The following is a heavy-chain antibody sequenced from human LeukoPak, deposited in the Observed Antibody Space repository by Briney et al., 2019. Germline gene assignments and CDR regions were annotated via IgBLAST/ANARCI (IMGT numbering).Heavy chain of an antibody. CDR2: ITSSSRYI. D-gene: IGHD1-26*01. CDR3: ARDPYSGSYGDYYYYYMDV. CDR1: GFTFSTYI. V-gene: IGHV3-21*01. Sequence: GGSLRLSCAASGFTFSTYIMNWVRQTPGKGLEWVSSITSSSRYIYYADSVKGRFTISRDNAKSSLYLQMNSLRAEDTAVYYCARDPYSGSYGDYYYYYMDVWGKGTTVTISS. J-gene: IGHJ6*03.